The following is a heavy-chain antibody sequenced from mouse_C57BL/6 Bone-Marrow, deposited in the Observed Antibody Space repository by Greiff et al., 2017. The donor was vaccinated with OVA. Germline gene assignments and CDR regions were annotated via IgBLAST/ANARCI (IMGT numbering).Heavy chain of an antibody. CDR2: ISPRSGNT. D-gene: IGHD1-1*01. CDR3: ARGGLLRSPFAY. V-gene: IGHV1-81*01. Sequence: VQLVESGAELARPGASVKLSCKASGYTFTSYGISWVKQRTGQGLEWIGEISPRSGNTYYNEKFKGKATLTADKSSSTAYMELRSLTSEDSAVYFCARGGLLRSPFAYWGQGTLVTVSA. CDR1: GYTFTSYG. J-gene: IGHJ3*01.